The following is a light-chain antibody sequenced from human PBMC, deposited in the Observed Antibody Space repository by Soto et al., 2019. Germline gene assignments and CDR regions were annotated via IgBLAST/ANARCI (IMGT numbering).Light chain of an antibody. J-gene: IGKJ1*01. CDR2: GAS. CDR1: QSLSSNQ. V-gene: IGKV3-20*01. Sequence: EIVLTQSPGTLSLSPGELATLSFRASQSLSSNQLAWYQQKPGQAPRLLIYGASSRATGIPDRFSGSGSGTDFTLTISRLEPEDFAVYYCQQYGSSPPTFGQGTKVEIK. CDR3: QQYGSSPPT.